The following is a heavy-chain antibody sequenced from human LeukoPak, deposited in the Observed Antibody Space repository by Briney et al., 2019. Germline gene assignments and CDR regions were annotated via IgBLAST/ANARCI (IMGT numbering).Heavy chain of an antibody. CDR3: ATDRSGWGPRNIYYFDY. CDR1: GYTLTELS. Sequence: VKVSCKVSGYTLTELSMHWVRQAPGKGIEWMGGFDPEDGETIYAQKFQGRVTMTEDTSTDTAYMELSSLRSEDTAVYYCATDRSGWGPRNIYYFDYWGQGTLVTVSS. CDR2: FDPEDGET. D-gene: IGHD6-19*01. J-gene: IGHJ4*02. V-gene: IGHV1-24*01.